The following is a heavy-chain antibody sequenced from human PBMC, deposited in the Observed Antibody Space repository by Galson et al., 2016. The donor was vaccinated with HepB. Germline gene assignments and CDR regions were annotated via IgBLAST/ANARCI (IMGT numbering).Heavy chain of an antibody. Sequence: SVKVSCKASGYAFANHGISWVRQAPGQGLEWMGWISVYTGNTNYAQKFQDRVIMTKDTSTTTAYMELRGLRFDDTAVYYCARRIGVYSGYCFWDYWGQGTLVTVSS. CDR1: GYAFANHG. CDR2: ISVYTGNT. CDR3: ARRIGVYSGYCFWDY. J-gene: IGHJ4*02. D-gene: IGHD5-12*01. V-gene: IGHV1-18*01.